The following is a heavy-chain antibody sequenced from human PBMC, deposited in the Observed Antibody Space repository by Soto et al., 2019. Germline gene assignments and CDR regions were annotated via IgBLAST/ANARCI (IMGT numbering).Heavy chain of an antibody. J-gene: IGHJ6*02. D-gene: IGHD3-9*01. Sequence: SETLSLTCTVSGGSISSYYLSWIRQPPGKGLEWIGYIYYSGSTNYNPSLKSRVTISVDTSKNQFSLKLSSVTAADTAVYYCARDIRSSYYDILTGYRTGYYYYGMDVWGQGTTVTVSS. CDR2: IYYSGST. CDR3: ARDIRSSYYDILTGYRTGYYYYGMDV. CDR1: GGSISSYY. V-gene: IGHV4-59*01.